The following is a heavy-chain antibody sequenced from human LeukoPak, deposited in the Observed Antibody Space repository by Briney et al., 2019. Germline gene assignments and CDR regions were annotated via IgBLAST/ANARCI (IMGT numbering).Heavy chain of an antibody. CDR2: MNPNTGGI. Sequence: ASVKVSCKTSGYTFTDFFLHWVRQAPGQGLEWMGWMNPNTGGIKYAQIFRGRVTLTRDTSISTSYLELNSLRSDDTAVYYCARSIAAAGNPFFDYWGQGTLVTVSS. D-gene: IGHD6-13*01. V-gene: IGHV1-2*02. CDR3: ARSIAAAGNPFFDY. J-gene: IGHJ4*02. CDR1: GYTFTDFF.